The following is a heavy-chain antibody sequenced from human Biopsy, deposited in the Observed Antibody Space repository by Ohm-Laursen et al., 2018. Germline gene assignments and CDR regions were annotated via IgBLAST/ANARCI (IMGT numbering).Heavy chain of an antibody. J-gene: IGHJ4*02. CDR2: IIPILRTT. V-gene: IGHV1-69*10. CDR3: AREAIGYQLPCDD. D-gene: IGHD2-15*01. CDR1: TGTFDSYG. Sequence: VKISCNTSTGTFDSYGVTWVRQAPGQGLEWMGRIIPILRTTTYAPKFQGRVTFTADKSSSTAYLELSSLTSEDTAMFYCAREAIGYQLPCDDWGQGTLVTVSS.